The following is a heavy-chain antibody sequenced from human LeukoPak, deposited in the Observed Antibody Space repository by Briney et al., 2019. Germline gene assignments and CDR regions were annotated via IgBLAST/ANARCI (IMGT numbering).Heavy chain of an antibody. CDR2: IKSKSDGGAT. Sequence: GGSLRLSCAASGFTFSSYGMHWVRQAPGKGLEWVGHIKSKSDGGATDYAADVNGRFTISRDEDSKKTLYLQMNSLKTEDTAMYFCTLRGYSGYDYYWGQGTLVTVSS. CDR1: GFTFSSYG. J-gene: IGHJ4*02. D-gene: IGHD5-12*01. V-gene: IGHV3-15*01. CDR3: TLRGYSGYDYY.